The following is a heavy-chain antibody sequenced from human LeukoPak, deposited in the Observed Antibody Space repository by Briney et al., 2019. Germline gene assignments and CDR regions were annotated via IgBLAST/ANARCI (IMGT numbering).Heavy chain of an antibody. V-gene: IGHV3-23*01. Sequence: GGSLRLSCPASGFTFSSYAMSWVRQAPGKGLEWVSAISGSGGSTYYADSVKGRFTISRDNSKNTLYLQMNSLRAEDTAVYYCAKVYSSSSRGFDYWGQGTLVTVSS. CDR1: GFTFSSYA. D-gene: IGHD6-6*01. CDR2: ISGSGGST. J-gene: IGHJ4*02. CDR3: AKVYSSSSRGFDY.